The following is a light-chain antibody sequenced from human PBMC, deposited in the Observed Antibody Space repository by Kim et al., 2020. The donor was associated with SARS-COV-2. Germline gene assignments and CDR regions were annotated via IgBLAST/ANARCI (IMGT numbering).Light chain of an antibody. CDR3: QQRGNWPT. J-gene: IGKJ5*01. CDR2: DAS. V-gene: IGKV3-11*01. Sequence: SLSPGERATLSCRALQSVKTGLAWYQHKPGQSPRCLTHDASSWSTGVPPRFSGGGSGTDFTLTISSLEPEDFAVYSCQQRGNWPTFGQGTRLEIK. CDR1: QSVKTG.